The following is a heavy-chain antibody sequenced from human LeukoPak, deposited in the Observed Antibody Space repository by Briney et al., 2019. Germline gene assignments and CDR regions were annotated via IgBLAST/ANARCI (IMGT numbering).Heavy chain of an antibody. CDR2: INHSGST. Sequence: TSETLSLTCAVYGGSFSGYYWSWIRQPPGKGLEWIGEINHSGSTNYNPSLKSRVTISVDTSKNQFSLKLSSVTAADTAVYYCARQYSSRAFDIWGQGTMVTVSS. J-gene: IGHJ3*02. CDR1: GGSFSGYY. V-gene: IGHV4-34*01. D-gene: IGHD5-12*01. CDR3: ARQYSSRAFDI.